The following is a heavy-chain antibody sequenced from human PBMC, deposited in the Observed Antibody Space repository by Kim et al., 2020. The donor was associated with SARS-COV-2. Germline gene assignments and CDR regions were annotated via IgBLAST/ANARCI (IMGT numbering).Heavy chain of an antibody. J-gene: IGHJ5*02. D-gene: IGHD6-19*01. Sequence: DSGKGRLTISRDTAKNSLYLQMTSLRAEDTAVYYCARGGQWLPPGHWFDPWGQGTLVTVSS. CDR3: ARGGQWLPPGHWFDP. V-gene: IGHV3-7*04.